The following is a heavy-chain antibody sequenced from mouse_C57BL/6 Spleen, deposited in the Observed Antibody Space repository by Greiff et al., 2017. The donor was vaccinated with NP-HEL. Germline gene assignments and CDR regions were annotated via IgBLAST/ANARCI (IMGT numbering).Heavy chain of an antibody. CDR2: IRNKANGYTT. CDR1: GFTFTDYY. J-gene: IGHJ4*01. CDR3: ARYGLYDGLYYAMDY. Sequence: MLVESGGGLVQPGGSLNLSCAASGFTFTDYYMSWVRQPPGKALEWLGFIRNKANGYTTEYSASVKGRFTISRDNSQSILYLQMNALRAEDSATYYCARYGLYDGLYYAMDYWGQGTSVTVSS. D-gene: IGHD2-3*01. V-gene: IGHV7-3*01.